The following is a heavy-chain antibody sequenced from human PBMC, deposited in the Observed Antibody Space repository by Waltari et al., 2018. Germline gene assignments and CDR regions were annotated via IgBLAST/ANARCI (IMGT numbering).Heavy chain of an antibody. CDR3: ARDDSLGGLDV. CDR1: GGSLTNYY. D-gene: IGHD2-21*01. Sequence: QVTLQESGPGLVKPSETLSLICSVSGGSLTNYYWNWIRQPVGKGLEWFGRIYRGGTADYSPSLKGRATVSEDWSKNQVSLKLTSVTVADTAVYYCARDDSLGGLDVWGQGATVTV. J-gene: IGHJ6*02. CDR2: IYRGGTA. V-gene: IGHV4-4*07.